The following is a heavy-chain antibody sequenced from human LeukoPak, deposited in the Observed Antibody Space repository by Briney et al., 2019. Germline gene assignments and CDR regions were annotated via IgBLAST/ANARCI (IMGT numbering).Heavy chain of an antibody. CDR1: GDSVSSNSAA. CDR3: ARATRAQGDGMDV. Sequence: SQTLSLTCAISGDSVSSNSAAWNWIRRSPSRGLEWLGRTYYRSKWYNDYAVSVKSRITINPDTSKNQFSLQLNSVTPEDTAVYYCARATRAQGDGMDVWGQGTTVTVSS. CDR2: TYYRSKWYN. J-gene: IGHJ6*02. D-gene: IGHD2-2*01. V-gene: IGHV6-1*01.